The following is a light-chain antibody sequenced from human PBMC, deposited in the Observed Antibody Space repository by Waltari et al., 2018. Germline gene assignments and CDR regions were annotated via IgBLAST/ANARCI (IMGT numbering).Light chain of an antibody. Sequence: QSVLTQPPSASGTPGQRVTISCSGSASNIGGNLVNWYQQLPGKAPKLLIYRGGQRPSGVPDRFSASKTGTSASLAISGLQSEDEADYFCASWDDSLNGHWVFGGGTKVTVL. V-gene: IGLV1-44*01. CDR3: ASWDDSLNGHWV. CDR1: ASNIGGNL. J-gene: IGLJ3*02. CDR2: RGG.